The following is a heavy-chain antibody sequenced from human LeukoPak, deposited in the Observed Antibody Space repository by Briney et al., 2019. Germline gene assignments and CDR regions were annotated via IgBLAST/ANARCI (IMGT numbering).Heavy chain of an antibody. Sequence: PGGSLRLSCAASGFTFDDYGMSWVRQAPGKGLEWVSGINWNGGSTGYADSVKGRFTISRDNAKNSLYLQMNSLRAEDTALYYCVTYYDYVWGSYNGYWGQGTLVTVSS. CDR3: VTYYDYVWGSYNGY. V-gene: IGHV3-20*04. CDR1: GFTFDDYG. J-gene: IGHJ4*02. CDR2: INWNGGST. D-gene: IGHD3-16*01.